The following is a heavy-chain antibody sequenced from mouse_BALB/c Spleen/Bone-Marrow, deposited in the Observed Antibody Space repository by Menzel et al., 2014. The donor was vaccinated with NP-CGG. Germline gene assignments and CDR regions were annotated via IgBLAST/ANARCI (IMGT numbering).Heavy chain of an antibody. CDR2: IVPSSDYT. Sequence: VQLQRSGAELARPGASVKMSCKASGYTFTNYTMQWIRQRPGQGLEWIGYIVPSSDYTNYNQNFKDKATLTADKSSSTAYMQRNSLTSEDFAVYCCAREARTGAWFAYWGQGTLVTVSA. J-gene: IGHJ3*01. V-gene: IGHV1-4*01. CDR1: GYTFTNYT. D-gene: IGHD4-1*01. CDR3: AREARTGAWFAY.